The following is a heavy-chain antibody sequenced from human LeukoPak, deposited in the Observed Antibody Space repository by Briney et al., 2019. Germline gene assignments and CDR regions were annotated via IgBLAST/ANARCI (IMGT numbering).Heavy chain of an antibody. Sequence: PGGSLRLSCAASGFTFSSYGMHWVRQAPGKGLEWVAVISYDGSNKYYADSVKGRFTISRDNSKNTLYLQMNSLRAEDTAVYYCASVGAGLKLEPYYYMDVWGKGTTVTVSS. CDR3: ASVGAGLKLEPYYYMDV. D-gene: IGHD1-1*01. CDR2: ISYDGSNK. J-gene: IGHJ6*03. V-gene: IGHV3-30*03. CDR1: GFTFSSYG.